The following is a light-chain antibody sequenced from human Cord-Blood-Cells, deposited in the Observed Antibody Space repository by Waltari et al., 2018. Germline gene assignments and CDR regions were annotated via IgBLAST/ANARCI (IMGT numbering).Light chain of an antibody. Sequence: DIQITQSPSTLSASVGDRVTLTCRASQSISSWLAWYQQKPGKAPQLLIYDASSLESGVPSRFSGSGSGTEFNLTISSLQPDDFATYYCQQYNSYCTFGQGTKVEIK. CDR2: DAS. V-gene: IGKV1-5*01. CDR3: QQYNSYCT. J-gene: IGKJ1*01. CDR1: QSISSW.